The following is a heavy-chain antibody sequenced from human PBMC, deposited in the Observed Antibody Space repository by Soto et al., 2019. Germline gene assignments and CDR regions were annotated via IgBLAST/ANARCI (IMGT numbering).Heavy chain of an antibody. CDR2: IYHSGST. Sequence: QLQLQESGSGLVKPSQTLSLTCAVSGGSITSGGYSWSWIRQPPGKGLEWIANIYHSGSTYYNPSLNSQVTISRNRSNNQFYLDLSSVTAADTAVYYCARVVVVPAIWGDHFDSWGQGTLVTVSS. CDR1: GGSITSGGYS. D-gene: IGHD2-15*01. J-gene: IGHJ4*02. V-gene: IGHV4-30-2*01. CDR3: ARVVVVPAIWGDHFDS.